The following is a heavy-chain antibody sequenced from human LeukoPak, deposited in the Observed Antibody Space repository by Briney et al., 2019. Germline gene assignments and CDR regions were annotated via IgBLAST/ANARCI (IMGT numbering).Heavy chain of an antibody. CDR1: GGSISSYY. Sequence: ASETLSLTCTVSGGSISSYYWSWIRQPAGKGLEWIGRIYTSGSTNYNPSLKSRVTMSVDTSKNQFSLKLSSVTAADTAVYYCASYPRYSSSWYSDYWGQGTLVTVSS. D-gene: IGHD6-13*01. CDR3: ASYPRYSSSWYSDY. CDR2: IYTSGST. J-gene: IGHJ4*02. V-gene: IGHV4-4*07.